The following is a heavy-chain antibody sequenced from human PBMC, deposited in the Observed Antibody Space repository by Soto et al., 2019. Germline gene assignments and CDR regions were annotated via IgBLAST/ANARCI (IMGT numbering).Heavy chain of an antibody. CDR3: ARDTPHPRYFDWLPYYYYYMDV. D-gene: IGHD3-9*01. CDR1: GFTFSSYW. Sequence: GGSLRLSCAASGFTFSSYWMSWVRQAPGKGLEWVANIKQDGSEKYYVDSVKGRFTISRDNAKNSLYLQMNSLRAEDTAVYYCARDTPHPRYFDWLPYYYYYMDVWGKGTTVTVSS. J-gene: IGHJ6*03. V-gene: IGHV3-7*01. CDR2: IKQDGSEK.